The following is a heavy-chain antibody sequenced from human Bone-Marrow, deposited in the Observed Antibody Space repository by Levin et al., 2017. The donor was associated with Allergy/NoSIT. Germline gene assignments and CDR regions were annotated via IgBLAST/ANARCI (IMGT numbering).Heavy chain of an antibody. J-gene: IGHJ4*02. CDR2: INTDSGNP. D-gene: IGHD2-15*01. V-gene: IGHV7-4-1*02. CDR1: GYTFTNYA. CDR3: AKAAGYCSDNRCYGDY. Sequence: ASVKVSCKASGYTFTNYAMNWVRQAPGQGLEWLGWINTDSGNPTYAQGFTGRFVFSLDTSVSTTYLQINSLKAEDTAIYYCAKAAGYCSDNRCYGDYWGQGTLVTVSS.